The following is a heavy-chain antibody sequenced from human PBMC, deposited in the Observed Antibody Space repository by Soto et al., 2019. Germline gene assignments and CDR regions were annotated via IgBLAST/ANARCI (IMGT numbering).Heavy chain of an antibody. CDR3: AGAYPDACDT. Sequence: GGSLSLSCAASGFTFSDYYMIWIRQAPGKGLEWVAYISSSGTGIYYPDSVKGRFTISRDNSKNSLYLQMSSLRAEDTAVYYCAGAYPDACDTWGHGTRVPVS. D-gene: IGHD2-2*02. J-gene: IGHJ3*02. V-gene: IGHV3-11*01. CDR2: ISSSGTGI. CDR1: GFTFSDYY.